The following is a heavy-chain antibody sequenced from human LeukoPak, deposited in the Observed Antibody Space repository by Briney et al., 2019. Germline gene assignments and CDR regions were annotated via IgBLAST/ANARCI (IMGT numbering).Heavy chain of an antibody. V-gene: IGHV3-33*06. J-gene: IGHJ4*02. Sequence: GGSLRLSCAASGFTFSSYGMHWVRQAPGQGLEWVAVIWYDGSNKYYADSVKGRFTISRDNSKNTLYLQMNSLRAEDTAVYYCAKPATYYYDSSGYYLDYWGQGTVVTVSS. CDR3: AKPATYYYDSSGYYLDY. D-gene: IGHD3-22*01. CDR2: IWYDGSNK. CDR1: GFTFSSYG.